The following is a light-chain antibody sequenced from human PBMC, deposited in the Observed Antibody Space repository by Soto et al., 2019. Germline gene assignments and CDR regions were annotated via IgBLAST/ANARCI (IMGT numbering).Light chain of an antibody. CDR2: DAS. Sequence: DIQLTQTPSTLSASAGDEVTITCRASQTISRWLAWYQQKPGRAPNLLIYDASTLESGVPSRFSGSGSETEFTLTISRLQPDDFATYFCHSRAFGQGTRLEIK. CDR3: HSRA. V-gene: IGKV1-5*01. J-gene: IGKJ5*01. CDR1: QTISRW.